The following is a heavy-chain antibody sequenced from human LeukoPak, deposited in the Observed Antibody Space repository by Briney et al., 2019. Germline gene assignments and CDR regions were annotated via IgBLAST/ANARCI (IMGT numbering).Heavy chain of an antibody. CDR1: GFTFGSYW. J-gene: IGHJ6*03. CDR2: INTDGGST. CDR3: ARGEMRGYSNYDSPAHYYYYYMDV. V-gene: IGHV3-74*01. D-gene: IGHD4-11*01. Sequence: GGSLRLSCAASGFTFGSYWMHWVRQAPGKGLVWVSRINTDGGSTTYADSVKGRFTISRDNAKNTLYLQMNSLRAEDTAVYYCARGEMRGYSNYDSPAHYYYYYMDVWGKGTTVTVSS.